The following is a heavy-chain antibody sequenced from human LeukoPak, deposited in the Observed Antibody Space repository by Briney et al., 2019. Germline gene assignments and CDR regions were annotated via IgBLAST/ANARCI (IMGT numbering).Heavy chain of an antibody. CDR3: ARWGPVGILTGHTAYYFDY. D-gene: IGHD3-9*01. CDR2: ISGDAANT. CDR1: GFTFTGYA. Sequence: GGSLRLSCAASGFTFTGYAMSWLRQAPGKGLEFVSAISGDAANTFYADSVKGRFTVSRDNSQNILYLQLSNLRAEDTAVYYCARWGPVGILTGHTAYYFDYWGQGTLVTVSS. V-gene: IGHV3-23*01. J-gene: IGHJ4*02.